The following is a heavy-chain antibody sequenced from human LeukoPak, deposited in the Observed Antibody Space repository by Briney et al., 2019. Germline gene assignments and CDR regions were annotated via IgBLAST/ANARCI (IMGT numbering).Heavy chain of an antibody. D-gene: IGHD3-22*01. Sequence: GGSLRLSCAASGFTFSSFGMSWVRQAPGKGLEWVSAISGSGSSSYYADSVKGRFTISRDNSKNTLYLQMNSLRAEDTAVYYCAKGSGYESSGYYKYWGQGTLVTVSS. J-gene: IGHJ4*02. CDR2: ISGSGSSS. CDR3: AKGSGYESSGYYKY. CDR1: GFTFSSFG. V-gene: IGHV3-23*01.